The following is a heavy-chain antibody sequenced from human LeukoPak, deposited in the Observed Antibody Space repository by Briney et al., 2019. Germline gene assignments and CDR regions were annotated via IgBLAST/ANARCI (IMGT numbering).Heavy chain of an antibody. CDR3: ARGYCSGGSCWYFDY. CDR2: INWNGGSI. D-gene: IGHD2-15*01. V-gene: IGHV3-20*04. Sequence: GGSLRLSCGASGFTFDDYGMSWVRQAPGKGLEWVSGINWNGGSIVYADSVKGRFTISRDNAKNSLYLQMNSLRADDTALYYCARGYCSGGSCWYFDYWGQGTLVTVSS. CDR1: GFTFDDYG. J-gene: IGHJ4*02.